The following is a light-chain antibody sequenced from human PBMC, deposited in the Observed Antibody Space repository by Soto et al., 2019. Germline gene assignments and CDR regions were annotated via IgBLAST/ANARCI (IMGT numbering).Light chain of an antibody. Sequence: DIVMTQSPLSLPVTPGEPASISCRSSQSLLHSKGNNYLDWYLQKPGQSPQLLIYLGSNRASGVPERFSGSGSGTDFTLKISRVEAEDVGVYYCMQALQSPFTFGPGTKVDIK. CDR1: QSLLHSKGNNY. CDR3: MQALQSPFT. J-gene: IGKJ3*01. CDR2: LGS. V-gene: IGKV2-28*01.